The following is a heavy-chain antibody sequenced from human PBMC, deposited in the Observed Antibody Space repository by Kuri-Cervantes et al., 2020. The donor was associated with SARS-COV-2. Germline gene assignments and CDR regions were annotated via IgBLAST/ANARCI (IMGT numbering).Heavy chain of an antibody. V-gene: IGHV4-34*01. CDR1: GESFSGYY. CDR2: VNHRGST. CDR3: ARAYGFVRYIYYMDV. Sequence: SQTLSLTCALSGESFSGYYWNWIRQSPGKGLEWIGEVNHRGSTNYNPSLKNRVTISVDTSSKQFSLNLSSVTAANTAVYYCARAYGFVRYIYYMDVWGRGTTVTVSS. J-gene: IGHJ6*03. D-gene: IGHD3-10*01.